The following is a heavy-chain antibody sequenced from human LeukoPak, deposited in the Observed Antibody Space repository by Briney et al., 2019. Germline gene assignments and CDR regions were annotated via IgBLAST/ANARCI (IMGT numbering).Heavy chain of an antibody. CDR1: GFTFSTYG. CDR3: AKGRQQSWTFNVLDI. J-gene: IGHJ3*02. CDR2: ISYDGSKE. V-gene: IGHV3-30*18. D-gene: IGHD3-10*02. Sequence: PGGSLRLSCAASGFTFSTYGMHWVRQAPGKGLEWVALISYDGSKEYYADSVKGRFTISRDNSESTLYLQMNSLRPEDTAVYHCAKGRQQSWTFNVLDIWGQGTVVTVSS.